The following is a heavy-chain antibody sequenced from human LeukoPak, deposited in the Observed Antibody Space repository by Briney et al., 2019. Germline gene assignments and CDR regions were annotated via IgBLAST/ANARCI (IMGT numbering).Heavy chain of an antibody. J-gene: IGHJ4*02. CDR1: GGSVSGYY. D-gene: IGHD2-15*01. V-gene: IGHV4-59*08. CDR2: IYYSGST. Sequence: SETLSLTCTVSGGSVSGYYWTWIRQPPGEGLEWIGYIYYSGSTNYNPSLKSRVTMSADTTKNQFSLRLSSVTAADTAVYYCARLGCSGSSCYFPYFDYWGQGTRVTVSS. CDR3: ARLGCSGSSCYFPYFDY.